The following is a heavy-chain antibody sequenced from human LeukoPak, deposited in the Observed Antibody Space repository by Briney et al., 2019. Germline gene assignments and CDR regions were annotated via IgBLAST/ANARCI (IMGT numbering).Heavy chain of an antibody. V-gene: IGHV4-4*09. J-gene: IGHJ3*02. CDR2: IYTSGST. CDR3: ARYSIDYYDSSGPTPDAFDI. CDR1: GGSISSYY. D-gene: IGHD3-22*01. Sequence: PSETLSLTCTVAGGSISSYYWSWIRPPPGKGLEWIGYIYTSGSTNYNPSLKSRVTISVDTSKNQFSLKLSSVTAADTAVYYCARYSIDYYDSSGPTPDAFDIWGQGTMVTVSS.